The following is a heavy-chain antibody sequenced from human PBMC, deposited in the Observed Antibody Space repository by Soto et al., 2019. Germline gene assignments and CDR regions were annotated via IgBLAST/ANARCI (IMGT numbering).Heavy chain of an antibody. CDR2: IYYSGST. Sequence: SETLSLTCTVSGGSISSSSYYWGWIRQPPGKGLEWIGSIYYSGSTYYNPSLKSRVTISVDTSKNQFSLKLSSVTAADTAVYYCASYIAAADNFDYWGQGTLVTVSS. D-gene: IGHD6-13*01. CDR1: GGSISSSSYY. V-gene: IGHV4-39*01. J-gene: IGHJ4*02. CDR3: ASYIAAADNFDY.